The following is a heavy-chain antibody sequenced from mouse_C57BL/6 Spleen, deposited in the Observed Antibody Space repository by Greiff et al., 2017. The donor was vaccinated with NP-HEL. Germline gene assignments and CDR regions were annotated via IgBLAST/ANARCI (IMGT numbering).Heavy chain of an antibody. CDR2: INPSSGYT. CDR3: ARDDPFDY. D-gene: IGHD2-3*01. Sequence: VQLVESGAELAKPGASVKLSCKASGYTFTSYWMHWVKQRPGQGLEWIGYINPSSGYTKYNQKFKDKATLTAAKSSSTAYMQLSSLTYEDSAVYYCARDDPFDYWGQGTTLTVSS. V-gene: IGHV1-7*01. J-gene: IGHJ2*01. CDR1: GYTFTSYW.